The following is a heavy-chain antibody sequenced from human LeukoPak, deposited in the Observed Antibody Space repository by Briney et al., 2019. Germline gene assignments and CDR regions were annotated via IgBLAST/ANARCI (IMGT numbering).Heavy chain of an antibody. CDR2: INPSSGGT. D-gene: IGHD2-2*01. Sequence: GASVKVSCKASGYTFTAYYIHWVRRAPGQGLEWMGWINPSSGGTESAQKFQGRVTMTRDTSISTAYMELSRLRSDDTAVYYCTRDHCTSINCYEYNYYGMDVWGQGTTVTVSS. V-gene: IGHV1-2*02. CDR3: TRDHCTSINCYEYNYYGMDV. J-gene: IGHJ6*02. CDR1: GYTFTAYY.